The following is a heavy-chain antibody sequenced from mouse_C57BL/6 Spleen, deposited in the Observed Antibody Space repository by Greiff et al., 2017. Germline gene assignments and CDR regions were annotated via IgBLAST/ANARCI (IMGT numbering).Heavy chain of an antibody. CDR2: ILPGSDST. D-gene: IGHD2-3*01. Sequence: VQLQQSGAELMKPGASVKLSCKATGYTFTGYWMEWVKQRPGHGLEWIGEILPGSDSTNYNEKFKGKATFTADTSSNTPYMQLSSLTTEDSAIYCCARESMMQGDYWGQGTTLTVSS. J-gene: IGHJ2*01. CDR1: GYTFTGYW. CDR3: ARESMMQGDY. V-gene: IGHV1-9*01.